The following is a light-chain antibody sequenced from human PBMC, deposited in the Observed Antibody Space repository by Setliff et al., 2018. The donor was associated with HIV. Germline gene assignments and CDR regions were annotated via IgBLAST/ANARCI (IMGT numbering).Light chain of an antibody. V-gene: IGLV2-23*02. J-gene: IGLJ1*01. CDR3: CSYAGSSTYYV. CDR1: STDVGSYNL. CDR2: EVT. Sequence: QSALAQPASVSGSPGQPITISFTGTSTDVGSYNLVSWYQQHPGKAPRLMIYEVTKRPAGVSHRFSVSKSGNMASLTISGPQAEDEADYYCCSYAGSSTYYVFGSGTKVTVL.